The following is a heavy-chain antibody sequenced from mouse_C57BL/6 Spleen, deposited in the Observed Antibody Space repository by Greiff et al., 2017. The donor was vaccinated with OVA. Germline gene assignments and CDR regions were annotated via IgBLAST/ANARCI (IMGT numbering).Heavy chain of an antibody. D-gene: IGHD2-1*01. Sequence: EVKVEESGGGLVKPGGSLKLSCAASGFTFSSYAMSWVRQTPEKRLEWVATISDGGSYTYYPDNVKGRFTISRDNAKHNLYLQMSHLKSEDTAMYYCARDWGYGNYDFDYWGQGTTLTVSS. CDR2: ISDGGSYT. CDR1: GFTFSSYA. CDR3: ARDWGYGNYDFDY. J-gene: IGHJ2*01. V-gene: IGHV5-4*01.